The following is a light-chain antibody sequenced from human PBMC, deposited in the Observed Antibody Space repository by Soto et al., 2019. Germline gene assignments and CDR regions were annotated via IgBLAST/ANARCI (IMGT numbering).Light chain of an antibody. V-gene: IGKV3-15*01. CDR1: QRVNIN. Sequence: EVAKAQTPVTLSVSPGERATLSRGASQRVNINLAWYQQKPGQAPRLLIYGASTRATGIPARFSGSGSGTEFTLTISSLQSEDFAVYYCQQYNSWLWTFGQGTKVDIK. CDR2: GAS. J-gene: IGKJ1*01. CDR3: QQYNSWLWT.